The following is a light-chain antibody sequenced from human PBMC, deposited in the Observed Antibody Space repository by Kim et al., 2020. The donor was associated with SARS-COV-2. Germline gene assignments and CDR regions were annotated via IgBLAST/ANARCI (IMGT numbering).Light chain of an antibody. CDR3: QAWDSSTRVV. J-gene: IGLJ2*01. CDR1: KLGDKY. Sequence: VSPGQTASITCSGDKLGDKYACWYQQKPGQSPVLVIYQDSKRPSGIPERFSGSNSGNTATLTISGTQAMDEADYYCQAWDSSTRVVFGGGTQLTVL. CDR2: QDS. V-gene: IGLV3-1*01.